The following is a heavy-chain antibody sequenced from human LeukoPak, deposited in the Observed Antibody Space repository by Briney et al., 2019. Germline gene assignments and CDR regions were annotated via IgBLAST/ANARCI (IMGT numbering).Heavy chain of an antibody. V-gene: IGHV3-48*03. D-gene: IGHD2-2*01. J-gene: IGHJ4*02. Sequence: GGSLRLSCAASGFTFSNYDMNWVRQAPGKGLEWVSHISSGGSIKYYADSLKGRFTISRDNAKNSLYLQMNSLRAEDTAVYYCARRYCSSADCLFDYWGQGTLVTVSS. CDR2: ISSGGSIK. CDR1: GFTFSNYD. CDR3: ARRYCSSADCLFDY.